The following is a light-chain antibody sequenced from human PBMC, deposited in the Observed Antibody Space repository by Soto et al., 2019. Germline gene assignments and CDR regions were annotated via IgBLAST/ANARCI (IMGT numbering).Light chain of an antibody. CDR3: QQYNSYSPWT. Sequence: DIQMTQSPSTLSASVGDRVTITCRASQSISSWLAWYQQKPGKAPKLLIYDASSLESGVPSRFSGSGSGTEFPLTISSLQPDDFATYYCQQYNSYSPWTFAKGPRWKSN. V-gene: IGKV1-5*01. CDR2: DAS. CDR1: QSISSW. J-gene: IGKJ1*01.